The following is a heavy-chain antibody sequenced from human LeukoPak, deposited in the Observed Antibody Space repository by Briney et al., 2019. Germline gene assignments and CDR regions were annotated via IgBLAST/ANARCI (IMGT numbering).Heavy chain of an antibody. CDR2: LHSNGNT. V-gene: IGHV4-59*04. CDR3: ARNPTGYPNWFDA. J-gene: IGHJ5*02. Sequence: SETLSPTCTLSGGYISGFSWAWVRQSPGKDLEWIATLHSNGNTYSNPSLKSRVTMSVDTSKNQFSLNLRSVTATDTAVYYCARNPTGYPNWFDAWGQGTLVTVSS. CDR1: GGYISGFS. D-gene: IGHD6-25*01.